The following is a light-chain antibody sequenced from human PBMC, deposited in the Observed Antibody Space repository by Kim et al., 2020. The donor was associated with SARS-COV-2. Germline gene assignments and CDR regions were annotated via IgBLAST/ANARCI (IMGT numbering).Light chain of an antibody. CDR3: QQYVRSPWT. V-gene: IGKV3-20*01. J-gene: IGKJ1*01. Sequence: PGARAPLSCKASHAISAGYLAWYQQKPGQAPRLLIYGAISRAAGIPDRLSGSGSGTDFTLTLSRLEPEDSAVYYCQQYVRSPWTFGQGTKVEIK. CDR2: GAI. CDR1: HAISAGY.